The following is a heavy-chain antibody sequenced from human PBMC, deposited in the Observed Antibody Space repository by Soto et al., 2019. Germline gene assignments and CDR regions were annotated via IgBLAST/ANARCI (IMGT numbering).Heavy chain of an antibody. D-gene: IGHD6-19*01. Sequence: PSETLSLTCVVCGGSVTSGHYYWSWSRQPPGKGLEWIGYIYYTGRTSYSSSLKSRVTISVDTPENQFSLKLSSVTAADTAKYCCARSGAGSGWLGGQGTQVTVSS. CDR1: GGSVTSGHYY. J-gene: IGHJ1*01. V-gene: IGHV4-61*01. CDR2: IYYTGRT. CDR3: ARSGAGSGWL.